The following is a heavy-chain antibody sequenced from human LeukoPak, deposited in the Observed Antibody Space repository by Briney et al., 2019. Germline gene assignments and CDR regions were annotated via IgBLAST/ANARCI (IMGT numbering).Heavy chain of an antibody. CDR1: GVTFCTYA. D-gene: IGHD3/OR15-3a*01. J-gene: IGHJ4*02. V-gene: IGHV3-23*01. Sequence: GGSLRLSCAACGVTFCTYAIIWVRQAPGKGLEWVSGISGNGGTTYNADSVKGRFTISRDNSKNALHLQMNSLRVEDTATYYCARGRTGAGKYYFDYWGQGTVVTVSS. CDR2: ISGNGGTT. CDR3: ARGRTGAGKYYFDY.